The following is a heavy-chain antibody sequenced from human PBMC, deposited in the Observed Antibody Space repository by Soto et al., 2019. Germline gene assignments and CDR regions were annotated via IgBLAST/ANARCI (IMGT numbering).Heavy chain of an antibody. CDR3: ARGEQYSGRIFDY. Sequence: SQTLSLTCAITGDSVSSNSAGWSWVRQTPSRGLEWLGRTYYRSKWYYEYAVSVRGRITINPDTSKNQYSLQLNSVTPEDTAVYFCARGEQYSGRIFDYWGQGTLVTVSA. CDR1: GDSVSSNSAG. V-gene: IGHV6-1*01. J-gene: IGHJ4*01. D-gene: IGHD1-26*01. CDR2: TYYRSKWYY.